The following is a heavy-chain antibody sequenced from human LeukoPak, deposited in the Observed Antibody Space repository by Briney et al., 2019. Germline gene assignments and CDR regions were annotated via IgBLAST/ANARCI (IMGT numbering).Heavy chain of an antibody. CDR2: IIPIFGAA. D-gene: IGHD5-18*01. CDR1: GGTFSSYA. V-gene: IGHV1-69*05. Sequence: SVKVSCKASGGTFSSYAISWVRQAPGQGLEWMGGIIPIFGAANYAQKFQGRVTITTDESTSTAYMELSSLRSEDTAVYYCARVDTAMVYYYGMDVWGQGTTVTVSS. CDR3: ARVDTAMVYYYGMDV. J-gene: IGHJ6*02.